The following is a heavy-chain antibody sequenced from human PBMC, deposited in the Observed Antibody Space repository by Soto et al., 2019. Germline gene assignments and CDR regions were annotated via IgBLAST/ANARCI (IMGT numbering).Heavy chain of an antibody. V-gene: IGHV4-30-2*01. J-gene: IGHJ5*02. Sequence: PSETLSLTCAVSGGSISSGGYSWSWIRQPPGKGLEWIGYIYHSGSTYYNPSLKSRATISVDRSKNQFSLKLSSVTAADTAVYYCARGYYGSGSYYGWFDPWGQGTLVTVSS. D-gene: IGHD3-10*01. CDR1: GGSISSGGYS. CDR3: ARGYYGSGSYYGWFDP. CDR2: IYHSGST.